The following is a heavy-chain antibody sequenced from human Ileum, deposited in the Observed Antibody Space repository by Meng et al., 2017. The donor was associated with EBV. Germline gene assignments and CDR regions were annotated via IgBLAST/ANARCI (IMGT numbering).Heavy chain of an antibody. CDR2: ISFDGSTK. V-gene: IGHV3-30-3*01. D-gene: IGHD5-24*01. CDR3: ARDHLRGRGGYNELDD. Sequence: QVRLVESGGGVVQPGRSLRLSCAASGFTFSSYAMHWVRQAPGKGLEWVALISFDGSTKYYADSVKGRFTISRDNSKNTLYLQMNSLRTEDTAVYYCARDHLRGRGGYNELDDWGQGTLVTVSS. J-gene: IGHJ4*02. CDR1: GFTFSSYA.